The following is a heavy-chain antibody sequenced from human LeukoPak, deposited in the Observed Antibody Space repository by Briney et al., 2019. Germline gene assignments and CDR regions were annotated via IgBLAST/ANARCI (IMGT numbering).Heavy chain of an antibody. CDR3: AKDPEPYSGDNWFDP. V-gene: IGHV3-23*01. J-gene: IGHJ5*02. CDR2: ISGSGGST. CDR1: GFTFSSYA. Sequence: GGSLTLSCAAAGFTFSSYAMSWVSQAPGKGLEWVSAISGSGGSTYSAVSMKGRSTISRDNSKNTLYLQMNSLRAEDTALYYCAKDPEPYSGDNWFDPWGQGTLVTVSP. D-gene: IGHD1-14*01.